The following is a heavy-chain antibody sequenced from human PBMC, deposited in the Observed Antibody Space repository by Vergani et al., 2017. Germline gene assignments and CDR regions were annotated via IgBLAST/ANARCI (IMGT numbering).Heavy chain of an antibody. Sequence: EVQLLESGGDLVQPGGSLRLSCAASGFTFNHYAMNWVRQAPGKGLEWVSGISGSGGSTYYAGPVKGRFTISRDSSKNTLYLQMNSLSAGDTAVYYCAKAIPRNSGYDYLYYYHAMDVWGQETTVTVSS. CDR1: GFTFNHYA. CDR2: ISGSGGST. CDR3: AKAIPRNSGYDYLYYYHAMDV. D-gene: IGHD5-12*01. V-gene: IGHV3-23*01. J-gene: IGHJ6*02.